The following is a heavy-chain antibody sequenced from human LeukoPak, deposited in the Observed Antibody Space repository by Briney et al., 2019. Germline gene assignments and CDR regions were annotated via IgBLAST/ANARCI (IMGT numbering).Heavy chain of an antibody. V-gene: IGHV4-59*01. CDR2: IYYSGNT. Sequence: SETLSLTCTVSGGSISSYYWTWIRQPPGKGLEWIGYIYYSGNTNCNPSLKSRVTMFVDTSKNQFSLRLSSVTAADTAVYYCAGGGGYCTNGVCYSNYYGMDVWGQGTTVTVSS. J-gene: IGHJ6*02. CDR1: GGSISSYY. CDR3: AGGGGYCTNGVCYSNYYGMDV. D-gene: IGHD2-8*01.